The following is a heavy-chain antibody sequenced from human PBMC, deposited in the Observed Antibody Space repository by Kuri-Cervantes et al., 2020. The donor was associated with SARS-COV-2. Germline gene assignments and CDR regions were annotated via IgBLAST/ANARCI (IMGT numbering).Heavy chain of an antibody. V-gene: IGHV3-23*01. CDR1: GFTFSSYA. CDR3: AKDRDWFLSNWFDP. J-gene: IGHJ5*02. D-gene: IGHD3/OR15-3a*01. CDR2: LSGSGSDT. Sequence: GESLKISCAASGFTFSSYAMSWVRQAPGKGLEWVSGLSGSGSDTEYTDSVKGRFTISRDNSKDTLYLQMDNLRAADTAVYYCAKDRDWFLSNWFDPWGQGTLVTVSS.